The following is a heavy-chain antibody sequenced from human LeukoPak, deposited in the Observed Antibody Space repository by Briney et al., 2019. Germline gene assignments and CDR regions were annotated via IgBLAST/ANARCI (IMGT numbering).Heavy chain of an antibody. CDR2: IDTSGST. V-gene: IGHV4-61*02. Sequence: PSETLSLTCTVSGGSISSGSYYWSWIRQPAGKGLEWIGRIDTSGSTNYNPSLKSRVTISVDTSKNQFSLKLSSVTAADTAVYYCARGRMGGHFTRIAVASRSANWFDPWGQGTLVTVSS. CDR1: GGSISSGSYY. J-gene: IGHJ5*02. D-gene: IGHD6-19*01. CDR3: ARGRMGGHFTRIAVASRSANWFDP.